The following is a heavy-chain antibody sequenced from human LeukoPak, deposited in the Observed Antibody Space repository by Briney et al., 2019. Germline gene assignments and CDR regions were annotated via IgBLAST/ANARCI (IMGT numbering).Heavy chain of an antibody. Sequence: GGSLRLSCRDSFEWMSWVRQAPGKGLEWVATINHDGRETYYVDSVRGRFTILRDNAKNSMCLQMTSLRAEDTAVYFCVRGDLDHWGQGTLITVSS. V-gene: IGHV3-7*03. CDR1: FEW. CDR3: VRGDLDH. CDR2: INHDGRET. D-gene: IGHD1-1*01. J-gene: IGHJ4*02.